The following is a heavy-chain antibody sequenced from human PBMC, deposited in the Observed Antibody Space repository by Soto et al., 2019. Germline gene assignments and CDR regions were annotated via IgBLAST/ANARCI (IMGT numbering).Heavy chain of an antibody. D-gene: IGHD6-19*01. V-gene: IGHV3-30-3*01. CDR2: ISYDGSNK. Sequence: GGSLRLSCAASGFTFSSYAMHWVRQAPGKGLEWVAVISYDGSNKYYADSVKGRFTISRDNSKNTLYLQMNSLRAEDTAVYYSARIHSSSGWGYYYGMDVWGQGTTVTVSS. CDR1: GFTFSSYA. CDR3: ARIHSSSGWGYYYGMDV. J-gene: IGHJ6*02.